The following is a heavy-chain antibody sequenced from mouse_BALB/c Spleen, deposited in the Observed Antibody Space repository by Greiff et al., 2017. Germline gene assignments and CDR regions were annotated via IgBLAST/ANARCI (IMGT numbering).Heavy chain of an antibody. Sequence: VKLQESGAELVRPGTSVTVSCKASGYAFTNYLIEWVKQRPGQGLEWIGVINPGSGGTNYNEKFKGKATLTEDKSSSTSYMQLSSLTSDDSAVYFCARDYDSSYWYFDVWGAGTTVTVSS. V-gene: IGHV1-54*01. CDR3: ARDYDSSYWYFDV. D-gene: IGHD1-1*01. J-gene: IGHJ1*01. CDR1: GYAFTNYL. CDR2: INPGSGGT.